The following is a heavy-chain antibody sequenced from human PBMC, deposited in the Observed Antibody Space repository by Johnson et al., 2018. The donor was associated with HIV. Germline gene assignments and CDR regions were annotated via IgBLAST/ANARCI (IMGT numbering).Heavy chain of an antibody. J-gene: IGHJ3*02. D-gene: IGHD6-6*01. CDR2: ISYDGSNK. CDR3: ATSGLTLGSSSSHAFDI. V-gene: IGHV3-30*04. CDR1: GFNFSTYA. Sequence: QVQLVESGGGVVQPGRSLRLSCAASGFNFSTYAMHWVRQTPGKGLEWVAIISYDGSNKYYADSVKGRFTISRDNSKNTLYLQMNSLRAEDTAMYYCATSGLTLGSSSSHAFDIWGQGTKVTVSS.